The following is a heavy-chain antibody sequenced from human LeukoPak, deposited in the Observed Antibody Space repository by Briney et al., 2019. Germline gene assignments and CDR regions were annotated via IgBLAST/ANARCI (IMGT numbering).Heavy chain of an antibody. CDR2: FIGSGDTT. D-gene: IGHD2-15*01. CDR1: RFTFSGYA. J-gene: IGHJ4*02. Sequence: GGSLRLSCAASRFTFSGYAMTGVRKPPGKGLEGFSTFIGSGDTTYYADSVKGRLTLSRDNSKHTLYLQMNSLRAEDTAVYYCAKARGYCSGGTCYSGFDYWGQGTLVTVSS. V-gene: IGHV3-23*01. CDR3: AKARGYCSGGTCYSGFDY.